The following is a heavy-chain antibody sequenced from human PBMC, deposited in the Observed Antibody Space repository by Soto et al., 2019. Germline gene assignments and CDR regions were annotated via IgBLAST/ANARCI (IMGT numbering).Heavy chain of an antibody. J-gene: IGHJ5*02. CDR3: VRSVIPAAHNWFDP. CDR1: GFTFSSYS. V-gene: IGHV3-21*01. D-gene: IGHD2-2*01. CDR2: ISSSTSYI. Sequence: GGSLRLSCAASGFTFSSYSMNWVRQAPGKGLEWVSSISSSTSYIYYADSVKGRFTISRDNAKNSLYLQMNSLRAEDTAVYYCVRSVIPAAHNWFDPWGQGTLVNVSS.